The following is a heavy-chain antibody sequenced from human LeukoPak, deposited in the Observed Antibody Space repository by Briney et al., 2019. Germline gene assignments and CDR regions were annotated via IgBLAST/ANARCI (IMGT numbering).Heavy chain of an antibody. CDR1: GYNFITSW. CDR2: IYPGDSDT. J-gene: IGHJ4*02. CDR3: ARPSGTYNRFDY. Sequence: GESLKISCKGSGYNFITSWTGWVRQMPGKGLEWLGIIYPGDSDTRYSPSFQGQVTISADKSISTAYLQWSTLKASDTAMYYCARPSGTYNRFDYWGQGTLVTVSS. V-gene: IGHV5-51*01. D-gene: IGHD1-26*01.